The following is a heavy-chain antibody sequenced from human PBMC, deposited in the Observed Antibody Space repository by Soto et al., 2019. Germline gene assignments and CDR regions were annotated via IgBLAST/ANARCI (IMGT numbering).Heavy chain of an antibody. D-gene: IGHD5-12*01. V-gene: IGHV4-4*07. J-gene: IGHJ5*02. CDR1: GGSISSYY. Sequence: SETLSLTCIVSGGSISSYYWSWIRQPAGKGLEWIGRIYTSGSTNYNPSLKSRVTMSVDTSKNQFSLKLSSVTAADTAVYYCARGNIVATIGDWFDPWGQGTLVTVSS. CDR3: ARGNIVATIGDWFDP. CDR2: IYTSGST.